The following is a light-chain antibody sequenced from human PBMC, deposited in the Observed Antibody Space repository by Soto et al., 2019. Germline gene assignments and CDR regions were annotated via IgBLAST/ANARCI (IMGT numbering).Light chain of an antibody. CDR3: QQGYSSPPSIT. CDR1: QSIGSH. V-gene: IGKV1-39*01. Sequence: DIQMAQSPSSLSASIGDTVTITCRASQSIGSHLNWYQQKAGKAPKVLIYGATNLQGGVPSRFTGSGSGTDFTLTITTLQHDDFATYYCQQGYSSPPSITFGQGTRVDI. J-gene: IGKJ5*01. CDR2: GAT.